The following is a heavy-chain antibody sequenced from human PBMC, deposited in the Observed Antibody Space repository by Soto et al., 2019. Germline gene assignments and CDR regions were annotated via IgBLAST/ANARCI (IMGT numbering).Heavy chain of an antibody. V-gene: IGHV3-30*18. D-gene: IGHD4-17*01. Sequence: QVQLVESGGGVVQPGRSLRLSCAASGFTFSSYGMHWVRQAPGKGLEWVAVISYDGSNKYYADSVKGRFTISRDNSKKTLYLQMTSLRAEDTAVYYCAKEHEYGGYYYDYGMEVCGQGTTVTVSS. CDR1: GFTFSSYG. CDR2: ISYDGSNK. J-gene: IGHJ6*02. CDR3: AKEHEYGGYYYDYGMEV.